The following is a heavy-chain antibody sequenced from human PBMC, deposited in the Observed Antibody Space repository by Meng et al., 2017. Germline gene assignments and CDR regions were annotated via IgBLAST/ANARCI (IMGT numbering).Heavy chain of an antibody. CDR1: GFTFSSYS. V-gene: IGHV3-21*01. J-gene: IGHJ4*02. D-gene: IGHD5-24*01. Sequence: GESLKISCAASGFTFSSYSMNWVRQAPGKGLEWVSSISSSSSYLYYADSVKGRFTISRDNAKNSLYLQMNSLRAEDTAVYYCARAKGRDGYNFGWGQGTLVTVSS. CDR3: ARAKGRDGYNFG. CDR2: ISSSSSYL.